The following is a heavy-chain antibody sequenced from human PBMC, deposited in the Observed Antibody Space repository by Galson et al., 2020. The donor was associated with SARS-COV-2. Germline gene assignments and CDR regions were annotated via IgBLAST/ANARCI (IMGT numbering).Heavy chain of an antibody. D-gene: IGHD5-12*01. Sequence: GGSLRLSCAASGFTFSSYWMSWVRQAPGKGLEWVANIKQDGSEKYYVDSVKGRFTISRDNAKNSLYLQMNSLIAEDTAVYYCARDSERWLQAIDYWGQGTLVTVSS. CDR1: GFTFSSYW. J-gene: IGHJ4*02. CDR2: IKQDGSEK. CDR3: ARDSERWLQAIDY. V-gene: IGHV3-7*01.